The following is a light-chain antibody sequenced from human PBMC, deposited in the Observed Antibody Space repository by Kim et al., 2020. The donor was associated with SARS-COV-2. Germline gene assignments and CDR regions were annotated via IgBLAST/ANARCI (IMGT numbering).Light chain of an antibody. Sequence: IVMTQSPATLSVSPGERATLSCRASQSVSNSLAWYQQKPGQAPRLLIYGASTRATGIPARFSGSGSRTEFTLTISSLQSEDFAVYYCQQYNNWPETFGQGTKVEIK. CDR2: GAS. J-gene: IGKJ1*01. V-gene: IGKV3-15*01. CDR3: QQYNNWPET. CDR1: QSVSNS.